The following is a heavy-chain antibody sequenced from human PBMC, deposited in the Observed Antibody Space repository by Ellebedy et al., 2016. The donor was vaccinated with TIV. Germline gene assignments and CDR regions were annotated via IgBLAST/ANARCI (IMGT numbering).Heavy chain of an antibody. CDR3: ARFARIADS. CDR1: GFTFSSYA. CDR2: ISGTTFDT. D-gene: IGHD2-21*01. Sequence: GESLKISXAASGFTFSSYAMSWVRQAPGKGPEFVSYISGTTFDTNYADTVKGRFTISRDNAKNSLYLQMNSLRVEDTAIYYCARFARIADSWGQGTLVTVSS. V-gene: IGHV3-21*01. J-gene: IGHJ5*01.